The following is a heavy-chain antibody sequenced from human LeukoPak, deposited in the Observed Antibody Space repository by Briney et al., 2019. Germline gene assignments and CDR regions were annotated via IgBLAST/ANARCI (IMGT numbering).Heavy chain of an antibody. CDR3: ARGYYDFWDGYSGNWFDP. J-gene: IGHJ5*02. CDR1: GGSISSYY. Sequence: SETLSLTCTVSGGSISSYYWSWIRQPPGKGLEWIGYIYYSGSTNYNPSLKSRVTISVDTSKNQFSLKLSSVTAADTAVYYCARGYYDFWDGYSGNWFDPWGQGTLVTVSS. V-gene: IGHV4-59*01. CDR2: IYYSGST. D-gene: IGHD3-3*01.